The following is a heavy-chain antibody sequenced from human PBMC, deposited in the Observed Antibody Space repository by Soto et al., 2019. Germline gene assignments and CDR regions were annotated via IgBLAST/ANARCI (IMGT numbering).Heavy chain of an antibody. CDR2: INHSGST. V-gene: IGHV4-34*01. CDR1: GGSFSGYY. CDR3: ARLAPPRYYGSGSANWFDP. J-gene: IGHJ5*02. Sequence: SETLSLTCAVYGGSFSGYYWSWIRQPPGKGLEWIGEINHSGSTNYNPSLKSRVTISVDTSKNQFSLKLSSVTAADTAVNYCARLAPPRYYGSGSANWFDPWGQGTLVTVSS. D-gene: IGHD3-10*01.